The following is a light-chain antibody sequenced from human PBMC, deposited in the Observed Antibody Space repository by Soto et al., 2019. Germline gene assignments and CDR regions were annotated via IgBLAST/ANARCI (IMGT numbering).Light chain of an antibody. CDR2: RDN. CDR1: SSNIGSHT. V-gene: IGLV1-44*01. J-gene: IGLJ1*01. CDR3: AAWDDNLPGYV. Sequence: QSVLIQPPSASGTPGQRVIISCSGSSSNIGSHTVNWYQQLPGTAPKLLICRDNQRPSGVPDRFSGSKSGTSASLAISGLQSEDEADYYCAAWDDNLPGYVFGTGTKVTVL.